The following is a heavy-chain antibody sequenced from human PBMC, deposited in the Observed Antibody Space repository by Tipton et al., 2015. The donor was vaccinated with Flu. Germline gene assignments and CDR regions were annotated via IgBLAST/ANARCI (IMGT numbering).Heavy chain of an antibody. CDR2: ISGHNGNT. J-gene: IGHJ4*02. V-gene: IGHV1-18*01. CDR1: GYSFTNFG. Sequence: QLVQSGAEVKKPGASVKVSCRTSGYSFTNFGVTWVRRAPGQGLEWVGWISGHNGNTHYSQTIQDRVTMTTDTSTSTGYMELRSLRYDDTAVYYCARGASGKESGITLDYWGQGKLITVSS. CDR3: ARGASGKESGITLDY. D-gene: IGHD1-26*01.